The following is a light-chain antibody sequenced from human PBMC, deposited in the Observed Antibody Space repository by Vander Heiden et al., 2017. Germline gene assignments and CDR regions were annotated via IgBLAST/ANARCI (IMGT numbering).Light chain of an antibody. J-gene: IGKJ2*01. CDR3: QQSDDTPYT. Sequence: IQMTQSPSSLSASVGDRDTITCRASQSISSYLNWYQQKPGRVPELLIYVASSSQSGVPSKSRGSGSGTDFTLTISRLQPEDFATYYCQQSDDTPYTFGQGTKMEIK. CDR2: VAS. CDR1: QSISSY. V-gene: IGKV1-39*01.